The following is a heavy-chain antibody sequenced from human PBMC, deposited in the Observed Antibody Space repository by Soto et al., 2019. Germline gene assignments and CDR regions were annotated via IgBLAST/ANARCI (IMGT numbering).Heavy chain of an antibody. Sequence: EVQLVESGGGLVQPGGYLRLYCAASGFALSGYWMTWVRQAPGKGLEWVASINPDGTLKYYVDSVKGRFTISRDNADNSLFLQMISLRVEDTAVYYCARWESGDWYLGIWGQGTLVTVSS. V-gene: IGHV3-7*03. D-gene: IGHD2-21*02. CDR2: INPDGTLK. J-gene: IGHJ4*02. CDR3: ARWESGDWYLGI. CDR1: GFALSGYW.